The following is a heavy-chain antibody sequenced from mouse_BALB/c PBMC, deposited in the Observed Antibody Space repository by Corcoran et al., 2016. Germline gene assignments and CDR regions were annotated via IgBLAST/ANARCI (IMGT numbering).Heavy chain of an antibody. CDR1: GFIKDTY. D-gene: IGHD2-4*01. CDR3: ARSASTMMTHYAMDY. Sequence: EVQLQQSGAELVKPGASVKLSCTASGFIKDTYMQWVKQRPEQGLEWIGRIDPANGNTKYDPKFPCKATITADTSSNTAYLQLSSLTSEDTAAYYCARSASTMMTHYAMDYWGQGTSVTVSS. CDR2: IDPANGNT. V-gene: IGHV14-3*02. J-gene: IGHJ4*01.